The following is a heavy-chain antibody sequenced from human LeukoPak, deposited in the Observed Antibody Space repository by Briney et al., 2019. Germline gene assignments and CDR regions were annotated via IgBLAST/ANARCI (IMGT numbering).Heavy chain of an antibody. V-gene: IGHV3-53*01. CDR2: IYSGGST. CDR1: GFTVSSNY. J-gene: IGHJ5*02. Sequence: GGSLRLSCAASGFTVSSNYMSWVRQAPGKGLEWVSVIYSGGSTYYADSVKGRFTISRDNSKNTLYLQMNSLRAEDTAVYYCASSLMVRGVPTGFDPWGQGTLVTVSS. CDR3: ASSLMVRGVPTGFDP. D-gene: IGHD3-10*01.